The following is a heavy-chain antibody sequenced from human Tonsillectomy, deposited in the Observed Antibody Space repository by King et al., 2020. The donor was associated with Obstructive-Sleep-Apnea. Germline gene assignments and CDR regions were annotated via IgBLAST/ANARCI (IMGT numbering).Heavy chain of an antibody. Sequence: VQLVESGGGLVQPGRSLRLSCAASGFQFDDYAIHWVRQAPGKGLEWVSGISWNSGSIGYADSVKGRFTISRDNAKNSLYLKMNSLRPEATALYYCAKASTAVAGLGYFDLWGRGTLVTVSS. V-gene: IGHV3-9*01. CDR2: ISWNSGSI. D-gene: IGHD6-19*01. CDR3: AKASTAVAGLGYFDL. CDR1: GFQFDDYA. J-gene: IGHJ2*01.